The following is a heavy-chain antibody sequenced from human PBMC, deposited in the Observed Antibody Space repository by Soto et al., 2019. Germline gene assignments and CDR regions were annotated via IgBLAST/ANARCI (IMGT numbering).Heavy chain of an antibody. CDR1: GGTFNKYA. Sequence: SVKVCCKAAGGTFNKYAIDWVRQVPGQGLEWMGGIVPLFGTANYAQKFQGRVTITADEATNTAYMELRSLRSEDTAVYYCARQFDYETSGYYYAYWGQGTLVTVSS. CDR3: ARQFDYETSGYYYAY. CDR2: IVPLFGTA. V-gene: IGHV1-69*13. D-gene: IGHD3-22*01. J-gene: IGHJ4*02.